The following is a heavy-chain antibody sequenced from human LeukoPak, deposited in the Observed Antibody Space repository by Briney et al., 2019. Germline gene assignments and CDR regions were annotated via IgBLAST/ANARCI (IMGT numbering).Heavy chain of an antibody. Sequence: GGSLRLTCAASGFTFSSYAMSWVRQAPGKGLEWVSAISGSGGSTYYADSVKGRFTISRDNSKNTLYLQMNSLRAEDTAVYYCAKVAVVWELLASSDYWGQGTLVTVSS. J-gene: IGHJ4*02. CDR1: GFTFSSYA. D-gene: IGHD1-26*01. V-gene: IGHV3-23*01. CDR3: AKVAVVWELLASSDY. CDR2: ISGSGGST.